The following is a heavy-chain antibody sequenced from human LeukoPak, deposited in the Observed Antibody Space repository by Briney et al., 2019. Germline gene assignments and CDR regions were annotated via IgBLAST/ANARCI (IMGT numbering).Heavy chain of an antibody. D-gene: IGHD2-21*02. V-gene: IGHV3-30*03. CDR1: GFTFSSYG. CDR2: ISYDGSNK. Sequence: PGRSLRLSCAASGFTFSSYGMHWVRQAPGKGLEWVAVISYDGSNKYYADSVKCRFTISRDNSKNTLYLQMNSLRVEDTAVYYCARDGRCGGDCYASWGQGTLVTVSS. CDR3: ARDGRCGGDCYAS. J-gene: IGHJ4*02.